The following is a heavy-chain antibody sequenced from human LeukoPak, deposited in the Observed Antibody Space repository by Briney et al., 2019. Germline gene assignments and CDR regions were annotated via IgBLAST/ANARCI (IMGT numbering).Heavy chain of an antibody. CDR1: GGSFSGYY. CDR2: INHSGST. V-gene: IGHV4-34*01. CDR3: ARGRRGGYDYVWGSYRQPLFDY. D-gene: IGHD3-16*02. J-gene: IGHJ4*02. Sequence: PSETLSLTCAVYGGSFSGYYWSWIRQPPGKGLEWIEEINHSGSTNYNPSLKSRVTISVDTSKNQFSLKLSSVTAADTAVYYCARGRRGGYDYVWGSYRQPLFDYWGQGTLVTVSS.